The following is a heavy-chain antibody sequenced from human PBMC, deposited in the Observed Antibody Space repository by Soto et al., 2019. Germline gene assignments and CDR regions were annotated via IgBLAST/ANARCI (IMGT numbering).Heavy chain of an antibody. V-gene: IGHV3-30*18. CDR2: ISYDGSNK. CDR3: AKDQVVPAATPYYYYYYGMDV. Sequence: LRLSCAASGFTFSSYGMHWVRQAPGKGLEWVAVISYDGSNKYYADSVKGRFTISRDNSKNTLYLQMNSLRAEDTAVYYCAKDQVVPAATPYYYYYYGMDVWGQGTTVTVSS. CDR1: GFTFSSYG. D-gene: IGHD2-2*01. J-gene: IGHJ6*02.